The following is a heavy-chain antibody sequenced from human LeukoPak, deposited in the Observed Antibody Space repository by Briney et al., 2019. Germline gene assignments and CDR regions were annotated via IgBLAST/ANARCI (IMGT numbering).Heavy chain of an antibody. CDR3: AKRYLGASGNYNFAY. Sequence: GGSLRLSCAASGFTFSSYAMSWVRQAPGKGLEWVSAISGSGGSTYYADSVEGRFTISRDNSKNTLYLQMNSLRAEDTAVYYCAKRYLGASGNYNFAYWGQGTLVTVSS. J-gene: IGHJ4*02. CDR1: GFTFSSYA. D-gene: IGHD1-26*01. CDR2: ISGSGGST. V-gene: IGHV3-23*01.